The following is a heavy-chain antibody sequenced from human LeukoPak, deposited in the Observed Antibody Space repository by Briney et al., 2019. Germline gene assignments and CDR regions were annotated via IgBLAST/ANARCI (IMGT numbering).Heavy chain of an antibody. Sequence: GGSLRLSCAASGFTFSSYAMSWVRQAPGKGLEWVSAISGSGGSTYYADSVKGRFTISRDNSKNTLYLQMNSLRAEDTAVYYCAKVTRSSSSGYYYYYMDVWGKGTTVTVSS. CDR3: AKVTRSSSSGYYYYYMDV. J-gene: IGHJ6*03. CDR1: GFTFSSYA. D-gene: IGHD6-6*01. CDR2: ISGSGGST. V-gene: IGHV3-23*01.